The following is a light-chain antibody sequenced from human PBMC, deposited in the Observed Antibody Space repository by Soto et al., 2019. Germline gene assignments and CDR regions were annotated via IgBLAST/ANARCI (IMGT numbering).Light chain of an antibody. J-gene: IGKJ1*01. V-gene: IGKV3-15*01. CDR1: PSVSNN. CDR2: GAS. Sequence: LAMAPSHATLAVSPGETATLSCRASPSVSNNLAWYQQKPGQTPRLLIYGASTRATGIPARFSGSGSETDFTLTISSLEPEDFAVYYCQQRSKWPRTFGQGTKVDIK. CDR3: QQRSKWPRT.